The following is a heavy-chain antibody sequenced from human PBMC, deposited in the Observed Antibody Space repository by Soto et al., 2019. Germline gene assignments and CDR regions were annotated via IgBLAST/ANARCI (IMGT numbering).Heavy chain of an antibody. Sequence: QVQLVQSGAEVKKPGASVKVSCKASGYDFSSYGISWVRQAPGQGLEWMGWISASNGNRDYAQQFQGRVTMTLDTSRTTAYMELRSLRSDDTAVYYCVRDPQRNDYWGQGTLVNVSS. CDR3: VRDPQRNDY. CDR1: GYDFSSYG. D-gene: IGHD2-2*01. CDR2: ISASNGNR. V-gene: IGHV1-18*04. J-gene: IGHJ4*02.